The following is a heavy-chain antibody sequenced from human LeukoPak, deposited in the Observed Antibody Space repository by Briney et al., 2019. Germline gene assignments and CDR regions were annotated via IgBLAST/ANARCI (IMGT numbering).Heavy chain of an antibody. CDR2: ISAYNGNT. CDR3: ARGEFFGDPAEY. Sequence: GASVKVSCKASGYTFTSYGISWVRQAPGQGLEWMGWISAYNGNTNYAQKLQGRVTMTRNTSISTAYMELSSLRSEDTAVYYCARGEFFGDPAEYWGQGTLVTVSS. CDR1: GYTFTSYG. D-gene: IGHD4-17*01. V-gene: IGHV1-18*01. J-gene: IGHJ4*02.